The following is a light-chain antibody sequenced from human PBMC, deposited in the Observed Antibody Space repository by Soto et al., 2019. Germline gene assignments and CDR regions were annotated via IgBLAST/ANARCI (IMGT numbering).Light chain of an antibody. CDR3: QQRSNCLFT. J-gene: IGKJ4*01. Sequence: EIVLTQSPATLSLSPGERATLSCRASQGVSSYLAWYQQKPGQAPRLLIYDASNRATGIPARFSGSGSGTDFTLTISSLEPEDFAVYYCQQRSNCLFTFGGGTQVEIK. CDR2: DAS. CDR1: QGVSSY. V-gene: IGKV3-11*01.